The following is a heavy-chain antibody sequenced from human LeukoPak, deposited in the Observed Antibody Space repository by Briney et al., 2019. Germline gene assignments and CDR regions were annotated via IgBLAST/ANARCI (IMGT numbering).Heavy chain of an antibody. Sequence: SETLSLTCTVSGGSISSGGHYWSWIRQHPGKGLEWIGYIYYSGSTYYNPSLKSRVIISVDTSKNQFSLELTSVTAADTAVYYCARGTVVSHFDYWGLGTLVTVSS. CDR3: ARGTVVSHFDY. CDR1: GGSISSGGHY. V-gene: IGHV4-31*03. J-gene: IGHJ4*02. CDR2: IYYSGST. D-gene: IGHD4-23*01.